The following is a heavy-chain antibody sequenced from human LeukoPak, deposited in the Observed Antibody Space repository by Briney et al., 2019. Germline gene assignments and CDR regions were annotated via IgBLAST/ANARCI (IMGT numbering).Heavy chain of an antibody. CDR1: GFTFSNAW. D-gene: IGHD1-26*01. J-gene: IGHJ5*02. Sequence: GGSLRLSCAASGFTFSNAWMSWVRQAPGKGLEWVGRIKSKTDGGTTDYAAPVKGRFTISRDDSKNTLYLQMNSLKTEDTAVYYCARTIVGATNWFDPWGQGTLVTVSS. CDR3: ARTIVGATNWFDP. V-gene: IGHV3-15*01. CDR2: IKSKTDGGTT.